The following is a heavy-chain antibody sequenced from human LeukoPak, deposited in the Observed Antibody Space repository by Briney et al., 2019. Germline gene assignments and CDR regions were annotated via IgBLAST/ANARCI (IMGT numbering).Heavy chain of an antibody. CDR1: GFTFSDYW. Sequence: GGSLRLSCAASGFTFSDYWMSWVRQAPGKGLEWVANIKLDGSERYYVDSLKGRFTISRDNAKNTVYLQMNSLRAEDTAVYHCATSRTFDYWGQGTLVTVSS. CDR3: ATSRTFDY. V-gene: IGHV3-7*02. J-gene: IGHJ4*02. D-gene: IGHD1-1*01. CDR2: IKLDGSER.